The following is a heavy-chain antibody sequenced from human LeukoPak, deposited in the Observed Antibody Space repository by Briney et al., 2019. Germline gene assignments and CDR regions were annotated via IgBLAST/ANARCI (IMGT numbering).Heavy chain of an antibody. CDR1: GFTFDDYA. CDR3: AKDRNKYCSGGSCAYFFDD. CDR2: ISWNSGSI. D-gene: IGHD2-15*01. Sequence: GGSLRLSCAASGFTFDDYAMHWVRQAPGKGLEWVSGISWNSGSIGYADSVKGRFTISRDNSKNTLYLQMNSLRAEDTAVYYCAKDRNKYCSGGSCAYFFDDWGQGTLVTVSS. V-gene: IGHV3-9*01. J-gene: IGHJ4*02.